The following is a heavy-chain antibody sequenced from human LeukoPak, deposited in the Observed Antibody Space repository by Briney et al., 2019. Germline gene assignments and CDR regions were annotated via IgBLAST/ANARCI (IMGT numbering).Heavy chain of an antibody. CDR2: RSVDGSDD. CDR1: GFTSSTCS. D-gene: IGHD3-10*01. V-gene: IGHV3-30*18. CDR3: SKGEVFVYGSGSLGWCSYFDC. Sequence: TLRLSCAASGFTSSTCSINWVRHGQGPGLGLESIRSVDGSDDYYENSVKARFTISIDNSKKTLYLQINSLRAEGTAVYDCSKGEVFVYGSGSLGWCSYFDCWGQGTLVTVSS. J-gene: IGHJ4*02.